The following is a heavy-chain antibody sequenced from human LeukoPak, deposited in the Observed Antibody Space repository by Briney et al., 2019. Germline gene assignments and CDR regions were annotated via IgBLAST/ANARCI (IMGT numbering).Heavy chain of an antibody. CDR2: IYYSGST. J-gene: IGHJ4*02. V-gene: IGHV4-59*01. Sequence: SETLSLTCTVSGGSIISYYWCWRRQPPGKGLEWIGYIYYSGSTNYNPSLKSRVTISVDTSKNQFSLKLSSVTAADTAVYYCASGVLLGYSSSTSGPHYFDYWGQGTLVTVSS. CDR3: ASGVLLGYSSSTSGPHYFDY. D-gene: IGHD2-2*01. CDR1: GGSIISYY.